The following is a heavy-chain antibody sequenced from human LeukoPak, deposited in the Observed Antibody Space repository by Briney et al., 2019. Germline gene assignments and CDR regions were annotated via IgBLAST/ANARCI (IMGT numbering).Heavy chain of an antibody. J-gene: IGHJ4*02. CDR3: ARWGGTRQYYFDY. CDR1: GFIFSDYG. V-gene: IGHV3-33*01. D-gene: IGHD1-1*01. Sequence: GGSLRLSCAVSGFIFSDYGFHWVRQAPGKGLEWVAVTRFDGSIKQYADSVKGRFTISRDDSKNTLYLQMNFLKSEDTAVYYCARWGGTRQYYFDYWGQGTLVTDSS. CDR2: TRFDGSIK.